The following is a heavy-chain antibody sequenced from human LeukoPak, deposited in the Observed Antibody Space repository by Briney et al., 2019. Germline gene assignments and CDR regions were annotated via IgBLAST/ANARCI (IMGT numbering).Heavy chain of an antibody. D-gene: IGHD2-2*01. J-gene: IGHJ4*02. CDR2: INPSGGST. Sequence: ASVKVSCKASGYTFTSYYMHWVRQAPGQGLEWMGIINPSGGSTSHAQKFQGRVTMTRDTSTSTVYMELSSLRSEDTAVYYCASNKVPAAVIDYWGQGTLVTVSS. CDR1: GYTFTSYY. V-gene: IGHV1-46*03. CDR3: ASNKVPAAVIDY.